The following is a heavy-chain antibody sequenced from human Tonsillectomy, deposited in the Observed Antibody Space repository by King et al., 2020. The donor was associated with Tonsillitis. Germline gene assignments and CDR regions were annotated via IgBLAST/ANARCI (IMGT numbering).Heavy chain of an antibody. Sequence: VQLVESGGGLVQPGGSLSLSCAASGFTLRRYAISWVRQAPGKGLIWVSAISGDGGTTYYADSVKGRFTISRDNSKNTLFLQMNSLRAEDTAIYYCAKGEGSSSFPDYWGQGTLVSVSS. CDR1: GFTLRRYA. D-gene: IGHD6-6*01. V-gene: IGHV3-23*04. CDR2: ISGDGGTT. J-gene: IGHJ4*02. CDR3: AKGEGSSSFPDY.